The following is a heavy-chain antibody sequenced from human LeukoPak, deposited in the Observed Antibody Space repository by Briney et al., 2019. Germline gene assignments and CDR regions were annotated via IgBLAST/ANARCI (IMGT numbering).Heavy chain of an antibody. CDR2: INYNGAIT. V-gene: IGHV3-20*04. J-gene: IGHJ4*02. D-gene: IGHD3-16*01. CDR3: ARDRLGPSFSLPHFDL. CDR1: GFTFVDYG. Sequence: GGSLRLSCATSGFTFVDYGLSWVRRPPGKGLEWLCAINYNGAITDYADSVKGRFTISRDNAKNSLYLRMDSLRAEDTALYYSARDRLGPSFSLPHFDLWGQGTLVNVSS.